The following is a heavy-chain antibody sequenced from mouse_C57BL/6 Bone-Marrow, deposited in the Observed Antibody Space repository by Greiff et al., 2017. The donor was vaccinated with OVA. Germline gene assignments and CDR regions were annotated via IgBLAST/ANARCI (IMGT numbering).Heavy chain of an antibody. Sequence: VQVVESGAELVRPGASVTLSCKASGYTFTDYEMHWVKQTPVHGLEWIGAIDPETGGTAYNQKFKGKAILTADKSSSTAYMEPRSPTSEDSAIDYCTSGYSNYYAMDYWGQGTSVTVSS. J-gene: IGHJ4*01. D-gene: IGHD2-5*01. CDR3: TSGYSNYYAMDY. CDR2: IDPETGGT. CDR1: GYTFTDYE. V-gene: IGHV1-15*01.